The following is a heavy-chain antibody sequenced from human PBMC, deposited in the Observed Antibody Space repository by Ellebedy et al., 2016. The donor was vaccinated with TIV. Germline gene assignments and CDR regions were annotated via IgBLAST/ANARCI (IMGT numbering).Heavy chain of an antibody. D-gene: IGHD3-10*01. Sequence: GESLKISCTASGFTFSTYNMNWVRQAPGKGLEWVSFISSSGTTTHYADSVKGRFTIYRDNDKKSLFLQMSSLRAEDTAVYYCAPRDGSYTYWGQGTLVTVSS. CDR3: APRDGSYTY. V-gene: IGHV3-48*04. J-gene: IGHJ4*02. CDR1: GFTFSTYN. CDR2: ISSSGTTT.